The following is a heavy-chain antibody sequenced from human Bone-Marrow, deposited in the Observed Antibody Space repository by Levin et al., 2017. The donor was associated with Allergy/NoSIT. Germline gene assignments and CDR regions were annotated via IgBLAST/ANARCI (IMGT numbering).Heavy chain of an antibody. J-gene: IGHJ4*02. Sequence: GGSLRLSCAASGFTFSSYGMHWVRQAPGKGLEWVAVIWYDGSNKYYADSVKGRFTISRDNSKNTLYLQMNSLRAEDTAVYYCARDPPESDYLDYWGQGTLVTVSS. V-gene: IGHV3-33*01. CDR1: GFTFSSYG. CDR3: ARDPPESDYLDY. CDR2: IWYDGSNK.